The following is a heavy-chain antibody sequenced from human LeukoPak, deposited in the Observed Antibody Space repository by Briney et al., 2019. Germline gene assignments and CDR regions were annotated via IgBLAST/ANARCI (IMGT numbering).Heavy chain of an antibody. CDR1: GFAFSNYA. J-gene: IGHJ4*02. CDR3: AKDLEQSYSGWSTSYDG. D-gene: IGHD6-19*01. CDR2: ISSGGGTT. V-gene: IGHV3-23*01. Sequence: PGGSLRLSCAGSGFAFSNYAVSWVRQVPGKRLEWVSAISSGGGTTGYAESVKGRFTISRDNSRSTMYLQMNGLGAEDTALYYCAKDLEQSYSGWSTSYDGWGQGTLVTVSS.